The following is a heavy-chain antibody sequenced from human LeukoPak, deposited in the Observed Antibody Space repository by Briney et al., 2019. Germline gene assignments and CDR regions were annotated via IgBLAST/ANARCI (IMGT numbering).Heavy chain of an antibody. CDR3: ARSLSYDFWSGYFGY. J-gene: IGHJ4*02. Sequence: SETLSLTCTVSGGSISSYHWSWIRQAPGKTLEWIGYISFTGSTNYNPSLKSRVTISVDTSKNQFSLKLSSVTAADTAVYYCARSLSYDFWSGYFGYWGQGTLVTVSS. V-gene: IGHV4-59*08. CDR2: ISFTGST. CDR1: GGSISSYH. D-gene: IGHD3-3*01.